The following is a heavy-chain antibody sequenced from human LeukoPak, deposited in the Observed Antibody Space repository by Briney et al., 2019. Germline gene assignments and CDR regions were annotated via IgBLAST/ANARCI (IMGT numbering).Heavy chain of an antibody. CDR1: GFTLSNAW. CDR3: TTDTYDYVWGSYRSYYYYYYMDV. D-gene: IGHD3-16*02. CDR2: IKSKTDGGAT. J-gene: IGHJ6*03. Sequence: KTGGSLRLSCAASGFTLSNAWMSWVRQAPGKGLEWVGRIKSKTDGGATDYAAPVKGRFTISRDDSKNTLYLQMNSLKTEDTAVYYCTTDTYDYVWGSYRSYYYYYYMDVWGKGTTVTVSS. V-gene: IGHV3-15*01.